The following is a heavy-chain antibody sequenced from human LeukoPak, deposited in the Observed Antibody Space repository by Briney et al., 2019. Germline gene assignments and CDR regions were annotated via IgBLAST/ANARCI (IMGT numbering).Heavy chain of an antibody. V-gene: IGHV3-30*02. Sequence: GGSLRLSCAASGFTFSSYGMHWVRQAPGKGLEWVAFIRYDGSNKYYADSVKGRFTISRDNSKNTLYLQMNSLRAEDTAVYYCAKDRTTWTHYYFDYWGQGTLVTASS. CDR3: AKDRTTWTHYYFDY. D-gene: IGHD1-7*01. CDR2: IRYDGSNK. CDR1: GFTFSSYG. J-gene: IGHJ4*02.